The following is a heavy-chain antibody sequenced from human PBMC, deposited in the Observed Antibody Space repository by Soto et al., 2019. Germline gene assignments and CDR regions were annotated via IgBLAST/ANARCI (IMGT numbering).Heavy chain of an antibody. CDR2: IYYSGST. D-gene: IGHD5-18*01. CDR3: ARGVYKVDTAMVGLRYYYYCMDV. V-gene: IGHV4-31*03. CDR1: GGSISSGGYY. Sequence: SETLSLTCTVSGGSISSGGYYWSWIRQHPGKGLEWIGYIYYSGSTYYNPSLKSRVTISVDTSKNQFSLKLSSVTAADTAVYYCARGVYKVDTAMVGLRYYYYCMDVWRQGTTVTVSS. J-gene: IGHJ6*02.